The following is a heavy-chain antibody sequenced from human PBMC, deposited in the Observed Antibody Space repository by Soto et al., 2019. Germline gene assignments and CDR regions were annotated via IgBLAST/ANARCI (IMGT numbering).Heavy chain of an antibody. Sequence: SETLSLTCSVSGGTIASSTYSWAWIRQPPGKGLEWLALIYYTGTTYYNPSLKSRLTISLEFFTNEFYLKLSSVTAADTALYYCVRQWCNGVGCSAFYVWGQGTMVTVSS. CDR1: GGTIASSTYS. CDR2: IYYTGTT. V-gene: IGHV4-39*01. D-gene: IGHD2-8*01. CDR3: VRQWCNGVGCSAFYV. J-gene: IGHJ3*01.